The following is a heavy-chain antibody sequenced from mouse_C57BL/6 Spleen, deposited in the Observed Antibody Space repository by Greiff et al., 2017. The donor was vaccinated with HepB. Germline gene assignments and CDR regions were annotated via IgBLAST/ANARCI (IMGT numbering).Heavy chain of an antibody. CDR1: GYTFTDYN. CDR2: INPNNGGT. CDR3: ARAYYYGSSYYAMDY. V-gene: IGHV1-18*01. Sequence: EVQLQQSGPELVKPGASVKIPCKASGYTFTDYNMDWVKQSHGKSLEWIGDINPNNGGTIYNQKFKGKATLTVDKSSSTAYMELRSLTSEDTAVYYCARAYYYGSSYYAMDYWGKGTSVTVSS. D-gene: IGHD1-1*01. J-gene: IGHJ4*01.